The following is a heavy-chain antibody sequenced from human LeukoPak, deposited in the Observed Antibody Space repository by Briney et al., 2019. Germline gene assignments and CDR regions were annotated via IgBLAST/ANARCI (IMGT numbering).Heavy chain of an antibody. CDR3: ARVGGYCSGGSCETP. CDR2: ISSSSSYI. V-gene: IGHV3-21*01. Sequence: GGSLIISCAASGFTFSSYSMNWVRQAPGKGLEWVSSISSSSSYIYYAHSVKGLFTISRDNANNSLYLQMNSLRAEDKAVYYCARVGGYCSGGSCETPWGQGTLVTVSS. D-gene: IGHD2-15*01. CDR1: GFTFSSYS. J-gene: IGHJ5*02.